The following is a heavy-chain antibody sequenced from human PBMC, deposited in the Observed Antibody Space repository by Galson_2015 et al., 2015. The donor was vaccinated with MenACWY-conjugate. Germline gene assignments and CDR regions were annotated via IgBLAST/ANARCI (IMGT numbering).Heavy chain of an antibody. CDR1: GHSFTTYW. CDR2: IDPINSNT. CDR3: ARHPPGGRGMDV. V-gene: IGHV5-51*01. Sequence: QSGAEVKKPGESLTLSCKASGHSFTTYWIAWVRQMPGKGLEWVALIDPINSNTRYSPSLQGQVTISADESISTAYLQWSSLKASDTATYYCARHPPGGRGMDVWGRGTTVTVSS. J-gene: IGHJ6*02. D-gene: IGHD3-10*01.